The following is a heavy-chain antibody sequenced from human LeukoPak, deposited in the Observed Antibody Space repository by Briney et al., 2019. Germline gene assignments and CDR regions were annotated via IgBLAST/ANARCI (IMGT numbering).Heavy chain of an antibody. Sequence: GESLRLSCAAPGFTFSSYSMNWVRQAPGKGLEWVSSISSSSSYIYYADSVKGRFTISRDNAKNSLYLQMNSLRAEDTAVYYCARGGYSSGQKNDYWGQGTLVTVSS. CDR1: GFTFSSYS. CDR2: ISSSSSYI. V-gene: IGHV3-21*01. CDR3: ARGGYSSGQKNDY. J-gene: IGHJ4*02. D-gene: IGHD6-19*01.